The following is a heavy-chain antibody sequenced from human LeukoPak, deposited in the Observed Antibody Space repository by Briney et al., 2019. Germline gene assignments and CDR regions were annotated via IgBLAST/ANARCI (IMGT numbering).Heavy chain of an antibody. D-gene: IGHD5-18*01. CDR3: ARVSKTGGPYSYGY. CDR1: GYTFTSYA. CDR2: INTNTGNP. V-gene: IGHV7-4-1*02. J-gene: IGHJ4*02. Sequence: ASVKVSCKASGYTFTSYAMNWARQAPGQGLEWMGWINTNTGNPTYAQGFTGRFVFSLDTSVSTAYLQISSLKAEDTAVYYCARVSKTGGPYSYGYWGQGTLVTVSS.